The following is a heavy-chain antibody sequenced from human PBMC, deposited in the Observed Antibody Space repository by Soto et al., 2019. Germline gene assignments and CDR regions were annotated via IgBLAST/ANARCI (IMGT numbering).Heavy chain of an antibody. Sequence: QITLKESGPTLVKPTQTLTLTCTFSGFSLSTSGVGVGWIRQPPGKALEWLALIYWDDDKRYSPSLKSRLTITTDTSKTQAVLTMTNMDPVDTATYYCAHRAHPSLANWFDPWGQGTLVTVSS. V-gene: IGHV2-5*02. CDR1: GFSLSTSGVG. CDR3: AHRAHPSLANWFDP. CDR2: IYWDDDK. J-gene: IGHJ5*02.